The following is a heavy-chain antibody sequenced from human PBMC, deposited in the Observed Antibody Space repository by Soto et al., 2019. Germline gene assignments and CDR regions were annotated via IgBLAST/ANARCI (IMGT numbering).Heavy chain of an antibody. Sequence: QIQLVQSGGEVKKPGASVKVSCKSSGYKFISHSITWVRQAPGQGLEWMGRISAYNGNTNYAQKLQGRVTMTTDTTTNTAYMVLRSLRSDDTAVYYCARGAFCGGAPGCRDMDVWGPGTTVTVSS. CDR1: GYKFISHS. V-gene: IGHV1-18*01. J-gene: IGHJ6*02. CDR2: ISAYNGNT. D-gene: IGHD2-21*01. CDR3: ARGAFCGGAPGCRDMDV.